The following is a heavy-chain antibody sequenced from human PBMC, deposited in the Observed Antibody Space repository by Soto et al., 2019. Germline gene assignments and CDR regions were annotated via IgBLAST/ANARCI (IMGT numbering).Heavy chain of an antibody. Sequence: QLQLQESGPGLVKPSETLSLTCTVSGGSISSSRYYWGWIRQPPGKGLEWIGSIDYSGSTYFNPSLKSRVTISVDTFKNQFSLKLSSVTAADTAVYYCATRPIEDSVVVPGARPIEDGDNWFDPWGQGPLVTVSS. CDR2: IDYSGST. CDR3: ATRPIEDSVVVPGARPIEDGDNWFDP. CDR1: GGSISSSRYY. D-gene: IGHD2-2*02. J-gene: IGHJ5*02. V-gene: IGHV4-39*01.